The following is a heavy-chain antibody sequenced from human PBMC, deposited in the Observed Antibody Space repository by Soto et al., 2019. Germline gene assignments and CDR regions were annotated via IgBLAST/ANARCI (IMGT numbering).Heavy chain of an antibody. CDR1: GFTFSSYA. Sequence: GGSLRLSCAASGFTFSSYAMSWVRQAPGKGLEWVSAISGSGGSTYYADSVKGRFTISRDNSKNTLYLQMNSLRAEDTAVYYCAKDSAAAGNWDHLNWFDPWGQGTLVTVSS. D-gene: IGHD6-13*01. J-gene: IGHJ5*02. CDR3: AKDSAAAGNWDHLNWFDP. CDR2: ISGSGGST. V-gene: IGHV3-23*01.